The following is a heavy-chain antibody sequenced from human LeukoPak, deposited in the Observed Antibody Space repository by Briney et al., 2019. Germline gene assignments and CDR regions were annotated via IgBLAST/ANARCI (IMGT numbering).Heavy chain of an antibody. CDR2: TYYSGST. CDR3: ARDDYGGNSFDY. CDR1: GGSISSYY. Sequence: PSETLSLTCTVSGGSISSYYWSWIRQPPGKGLEWIGYTYYSGSTNYNPSLKSRVTISVDTSKNQFSLKLSSVTAADTAVYYCARDDYGGNSFDYWGQGTLVTVSS. J-gene: IGHJ4*02. V-gene: IGHV4-59*01. D-gene: IGHD4-23*01.